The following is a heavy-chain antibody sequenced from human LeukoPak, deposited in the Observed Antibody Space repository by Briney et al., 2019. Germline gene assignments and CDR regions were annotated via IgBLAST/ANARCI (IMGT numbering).Heavy chain of an antibody. J-gene: IGHJ3*02. V-gene: IGHV1-24*01. CDR1: GYTLTELS. Sequence: GASVKVSCKVSGYTLTELSMHWVRQAPGKGLEWMGGFDPEDGETIYAQKFQGRVTMTEDTSTDTAYMGLSSLRSEDTAVYYCATWSYMVRGVMGAFDIWGQGTMVTVSS. D-gene: IGHD3-10*01. CDR3: ATWSYMVRGVMGAFDI. CDR2: FDPEDGET.